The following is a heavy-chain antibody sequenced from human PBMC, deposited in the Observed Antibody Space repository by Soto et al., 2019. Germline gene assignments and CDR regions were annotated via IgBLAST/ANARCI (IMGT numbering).Heavy chain of an antibody. CDR2: ISYDENNK. Sequence: QVQLVESGGGVVQPGRSLRLSCAASGFTFSSYAMHWVRQAPGKGLEWVAVISYDENNKYYADSVKGRFTISRDNSKKTLYLQMHRLRAEDTAVYYCARVFYASSGYGSGVDYWCQGTLVTVSS. V-gene: IGHV3-30-3*01. CDR3: ARVFYASSGYGSGVDY. J-gene: IGHJ4*02. D-gene: IGHD3-22*01. CDR1: GFTFSSYA.